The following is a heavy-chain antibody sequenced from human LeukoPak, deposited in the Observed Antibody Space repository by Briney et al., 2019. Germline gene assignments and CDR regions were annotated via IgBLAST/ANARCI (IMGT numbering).Heavy chain of an antibody. D-gene: IGHD1-26*01. Sequence: PGGSLRLSCAASGFTFSSYSMNWVRQAPGKGLEWVSSISSSSSYIYYADSVKGRFTISRDNAKNSLYLQMNSLRAEDTAVYYCASLKWELDPFDYWGQGTLVTVSS. CDR2: ISSSSSYI. V-gene: IGHV3-21*01. CDR1: GFTFSSYS. J-gene: IGHJ4*02. CDR3: ASLKWELDPFDY.